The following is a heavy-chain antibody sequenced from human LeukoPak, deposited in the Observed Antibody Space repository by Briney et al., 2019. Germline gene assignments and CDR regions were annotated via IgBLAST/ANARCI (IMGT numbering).Heavy chain of an antibody. CDR1: GGSISSSSYY. V-gene: IGHV4-39*07. D-gene: IGHD5-18*01. J-gene: IGHJ4*02. CDR3: ARDPGDTAMTSAGSGY. CDR2: IYYSGST. Sequence: PSETLSLTCTVSGGSISSSSYYWGWIRQPPGKGLEWIGSIYYSGSTYYNPSLKSRVTISVDTSKNQFSLKLSSVTAADTAVYYCARDPGDTAMTSAGSGYWGQGTLVTVSS.